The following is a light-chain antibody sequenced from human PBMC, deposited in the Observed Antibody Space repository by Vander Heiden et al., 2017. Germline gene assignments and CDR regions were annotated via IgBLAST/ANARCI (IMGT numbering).Light chain of an antibody. CDR2: WAS. V-gene: IGKV4-1*01. Sequence: DIVMTQSPDSLAVPLGERATINCKSSQSVLYSSNNENYLAWYQQKSGQPPKLLIYWASTRESGVPDRFSGSGSRTDFTLTISSLQAEDVAVYYCQQYYSTPISFGQGTRLEIK. CDR3: QQYYSTPIS. CDR1: QSVLYSSNNENY. J-gene: IGKJ5*01.